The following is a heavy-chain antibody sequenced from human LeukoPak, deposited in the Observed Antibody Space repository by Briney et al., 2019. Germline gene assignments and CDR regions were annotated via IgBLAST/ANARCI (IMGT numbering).Heavy chain of an antibody. CDR3: ARERTLTSCYDY. J-gene: IGHJ4*02. CDR1: GYTFTGYY. Sequence: ASVKVSCKASGYTFTGYYMHWVRQAPGQGLEWMGWINPNSGGTNYAQKFQGRVTMTRDTSISTAYMELSRLRSDDTAVYYCARERTLTSCYDYWGQGTLVTVSP. D-gene: IGHD2-15*01. V-gene: IGHV1-2*02. CDR2: INPNSGGT.